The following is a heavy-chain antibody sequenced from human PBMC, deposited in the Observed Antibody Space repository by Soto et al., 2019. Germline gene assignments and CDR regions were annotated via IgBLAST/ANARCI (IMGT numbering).Heavy chain of an antibody. Sequence: HPGGSLRLSCAASGFTFSSYWMSWVRQAPEKGLEWVANINQDGSEKFYVDSVKGRFSISRDNAKKSLYLQMNTLRVEDTAVYYCARDGSSSWYSYYYNGMHVWGQGTTVTVSS. CDR3: ARDGSSSWYSYYYNGMHV. J-gene: IGHJ6*02. CDR1: GFTFSSYW. V-gene: IGHV3-7*05. CDR2: INQDGSEK. D-gene: IGHD6-13*01.